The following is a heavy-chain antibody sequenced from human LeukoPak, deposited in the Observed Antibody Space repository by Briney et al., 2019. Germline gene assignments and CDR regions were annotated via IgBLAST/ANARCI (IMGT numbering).Heavy chain of an antibody. V-gene: IGHV3-66*01. J-gene: IGHJ3*01. CDR3: AREPQGDSSGYDAFDV. CDR2: IYSGGST. Sequence: PGGSLRLSCAASGFTVSSNYMSWVRQAPGKGLEWASVIYSGGSTYYADSVKGRFTLSRDSSKNTLFLQMNSLRAEDTAVYYCAREPQGDSSGYDAFDVWGQGTLVTVSS. D-gene: IGHD3-22*01. CDR1: GFTVSSNY.